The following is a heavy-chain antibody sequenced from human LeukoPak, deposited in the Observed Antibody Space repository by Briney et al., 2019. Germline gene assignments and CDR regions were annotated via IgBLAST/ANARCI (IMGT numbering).Heavy chain of an antibody. Sequence: SETLSLTCTVSGGSISSSSYYWGWIRQPPGKGLEWIGSIYCSGSTYYNPSLKSRVTISVDTSMNQFSLKLGSVTAADTAVYYCARRITIFGVAYNWFDPWGQGTLVTVSS. J-gene: IGHJ5*02. CDR1: GGSISSSSYY. CDR2: IYCSGST. V-gene: IGHV4-39*01. CDR3: ARRITIFGVAYNWFDP. D-gene: IGHD3-3*01.